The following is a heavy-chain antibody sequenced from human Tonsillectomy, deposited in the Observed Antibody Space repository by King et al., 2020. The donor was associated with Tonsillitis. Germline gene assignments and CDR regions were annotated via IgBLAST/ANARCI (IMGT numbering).Heavy chain of an antibody. V-gene: IGHV3-9*01. J-gene: IGHJ6*04. D-gene: IGHD2/OR15-2a*01. CDR3: AKDIALSFYGMDV. CDR2: IFWNSGTM. Sequence: QLVQSGGGLVQPGRSLRLSCAASGFTFDNYAMHWVRQAPGKGLEWVSGIFWNSGTMGFADSVKGRFTISRDNAKNTLYLQMNSLRAEDTAVYYCAKDIALSFYGMDVWGKGTTVTVSS. CDR1: GFTFDNYA.